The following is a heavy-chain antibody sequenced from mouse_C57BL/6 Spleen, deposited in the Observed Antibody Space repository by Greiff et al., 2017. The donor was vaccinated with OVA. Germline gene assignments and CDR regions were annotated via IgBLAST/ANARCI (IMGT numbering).Heavy chain of an antibody. CDR1: GFTFSSYA. D-gene: IGHD2-12*01. Sequence: EVQLVESGAGLVKPGGSLKLSCAASGFTFSSYAMSWVRQTPEKRLEWVAYISSGGDYIYYADTVKGRFTISRDNARNTLYLQMSSLKSEDTAMYYCTRDPYSSYAMDYWGQGTSVTVSS. J-gene: IGHJ4*01. V-gene: IGHV5-9-1*02. CDR2: ISSGGDYI. CDR3: TRDPYSSYAMDY.